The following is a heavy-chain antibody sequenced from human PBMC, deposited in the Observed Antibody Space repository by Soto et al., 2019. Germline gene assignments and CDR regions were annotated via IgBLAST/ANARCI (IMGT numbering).Heavy chain of an antibody. Sequence: EVQLVESGGGLVKPGGSLRLSCAASGFTFSNAWMNWVRQAPGKGLEWVGRIKSKAVGGTTDYAAPVKGRFTISRDDSKNTLYLQMDSLKTEDAAVYYCTTVDSSGWVSYYFDYWGQGTLVTVSS. CDR2: IKSKAVGGTT. CDR3: TTVDSSGWVSYYFDY. V-gene: IGHV3-15*07. J-gene: IGHJ4*02. D-gene: IGHD3-22*01. CDR1: GFTFSNAW.